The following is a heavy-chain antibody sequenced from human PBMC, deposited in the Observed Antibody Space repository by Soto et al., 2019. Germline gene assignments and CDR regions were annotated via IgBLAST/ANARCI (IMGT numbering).Heavy chain of an antibody. J-gene: IGHJ3*02. CDR3: ANQRRTPSAFDI. CDR1: GFTFSSYA. Sequence: EVQLLESGGGLVQPGGSLRLSCAASGFTFSSYAMSWVRQAPGKGLEWVSAISGSGGSTYYADSVKGRFTISRDNSKNTLYLQMNSLRAEDKAVYYCANQRRTPSAFDIWGQGTMVTVSS. CDR2: ISGSGGST. V-gene: IGHV3-23*01.